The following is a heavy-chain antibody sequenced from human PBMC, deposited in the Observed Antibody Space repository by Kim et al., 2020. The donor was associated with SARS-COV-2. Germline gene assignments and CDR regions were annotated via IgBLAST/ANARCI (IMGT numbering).Heavy chain of an antibody. CDR1: GYTFTSYA. CDR3: ASPAQPDGYYYYGMDV. Sequence: ASVKVSCKASGYTFTSYAMHWVRQAPGQRLEWMGWINAGNGNTKYSQKFQGRVTITRDTSASTAYMELSSLRSEDTAVYYCASPAQPDGYYYYGMDVWGQGTTVTVSS. J-gene: IGHJ6*02. V-gene: IGHV1-3*01. D-gene: IGHD2-8*01. CDR2: INAGNGNT.